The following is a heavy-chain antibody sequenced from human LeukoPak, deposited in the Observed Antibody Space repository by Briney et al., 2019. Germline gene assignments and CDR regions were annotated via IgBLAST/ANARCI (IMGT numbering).Heavy chain of an antibody. CDR3: ARGGLRVMVYRLYYMDV. D-gene: IGHD2-8*01. J-gene: IGHJ6*03. CDR1: GYTFTSYG. V-gene: IGHV1-18*01. CDR2: ISAYNGNT. Sequence: GASVKVSCKASGYTFTSYGISWVRQAPGQGLEWMGWISAYNGNTNYARKLQGRVTMTTDTSTSTAYMELTRLRSDDTAVYYCARGGLRVMVYRLYYMDVWGKGTTVTVSS.